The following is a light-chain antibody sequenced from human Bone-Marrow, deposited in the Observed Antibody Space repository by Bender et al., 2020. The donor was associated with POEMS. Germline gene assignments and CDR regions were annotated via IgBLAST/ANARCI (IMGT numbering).Light chain of an antibody. V-gene: IGLV3-21*02. J-gene: IGLJ3*02. CDR1: NIGGKH. CDR2: DDS. Sequence: SYVLTQLPSVSVAPGQTARITCGGNNIGGKHGHWYQQKSGQAPVMVLYDDSDRPSGIPERFSGSNSGNTATLTITKVEVGDEADYYCQVWDSSSDHQVFGGGTTLTVL. CDR3: QVWDSSSDHQV.